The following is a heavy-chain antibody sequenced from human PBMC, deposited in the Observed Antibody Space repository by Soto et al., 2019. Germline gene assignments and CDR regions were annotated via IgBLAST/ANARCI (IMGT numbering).Heavy chain of an antibody. CDR1: GFSLSTSGVG. CDR2: IYWDDDK. D-gene: IGHD3-10*01. V-gene: IGHV2-5*02. Sequence: QITLKESGPPLVKPTQTLTLTCTFSGFSLSTSGVGVGWIRQPPGKALEWLALIYWDDDKRYSPSLKSRLTITKDTSKNQVVLTMTNMDPVDTATYYCARSGGLWFGETYYYYMDVWGKGTTVTVSS. CDR3: ARSGGLWFGETYYYYMDV. J-gene: IGHJ6*03.